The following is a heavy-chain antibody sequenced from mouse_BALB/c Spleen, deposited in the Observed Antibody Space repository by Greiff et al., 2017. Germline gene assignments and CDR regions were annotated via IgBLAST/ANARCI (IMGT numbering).Heavy chain of an antibody. CDR2: INPGSGGT. CDR3: ARAGTRYFDY. D-gene: IGHD4-1*01. J-gene: IGHJ2*01. V-gene: IGHV1-54*01. CDR1: GYAFTNYL. Sequence: QVQLQQSGAELVRPGTSVKVSCKASGYAFTNYLIEWVKQRPGQGLEWIGVINPGSGGTNYNEKFKGKATLTADKSSSTAYMQLSSLTSDDSAVYFCARAGTRYFDYWGQGTTLTVSS.